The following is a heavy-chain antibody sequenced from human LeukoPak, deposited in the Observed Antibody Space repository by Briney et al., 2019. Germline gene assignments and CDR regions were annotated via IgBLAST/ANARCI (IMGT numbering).Heavy chain of an antibody. J-gene: IGHJ6*03. Sequence: GGSLRLSCAASGFTFSSYAMSWVRQAPGKGLEWVSAISGSGGSTYFADSVKGRFTISRDNSKNTLYLQMNSLRAEDTAVYYCARRRPYYYYMDVWGKGTTVTISS. CDR1: GFTFSSYA. V-gene: IGHV3-23*01. CDR3: ARRRPYYYYMDV. CDR2: ISGSGGST.